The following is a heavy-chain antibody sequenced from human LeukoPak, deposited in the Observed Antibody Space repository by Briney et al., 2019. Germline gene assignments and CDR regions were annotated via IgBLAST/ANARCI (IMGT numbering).Heavy chain of an antibody. CDR3: ARVHYYDFACDY. CDR1: GFTFSSYE. Sequence: GGSLRLSCAASGFTFSSYEMNWVRQAPGKGLEWVSYISSSGSTIYYADSVKGRFTISRDNAKNSLYLQMNSLRAEDTAVYYCARVHYYDFACDYWGQGTLVTVSS. D-gene: IGHD3-22*01. V-gene: IGHV3-48*03. CDR2: ISSSGSTI. J-gene: IGHJ4*02.